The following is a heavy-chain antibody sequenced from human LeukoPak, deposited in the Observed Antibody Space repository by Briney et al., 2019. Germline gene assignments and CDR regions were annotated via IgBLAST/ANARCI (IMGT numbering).Heavy chain of an antibody. CDR1: GGSISRSTYY. D-gene: IGHD2-2*01. CDR3: ASQNFCPGAQLLFFDF. CDR2: IYYSGST. Sequence: PSETLTLPCTVSGGSISRSTYYWGWSRQSRGKGLEWIGTIYYSGSTYYNPSLKSRVTISVYTPKNQFSLKLSSVTAADTAVYCCASQNFCPGAQLLFFDFCGQGTLVTVSS. V-gene: IGHV4-39*01. J-gene: IGHJ4*02.